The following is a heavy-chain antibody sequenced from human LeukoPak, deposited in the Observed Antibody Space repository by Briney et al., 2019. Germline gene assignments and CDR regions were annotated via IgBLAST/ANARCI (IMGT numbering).Heavy chain of an antibody. D-gene: IGHD4-17*01. CDR1: GYTFTSYY. CDR2: INPSGGST. CDR3: ARAFADDYGDYSFDY. V-gene: IGHV1-46*01. Sequence: ASVKVSCTASGYTFTSYYMHWVRQAPGQGLEWMGIINPSGGSTSYAQKFQGRVTMTRDTSTSTVYMELSSLRSEDTAVYYCARAFADDYGDYSFDYWGQGTLVTVSS. J-gene: IGHJ4*02.